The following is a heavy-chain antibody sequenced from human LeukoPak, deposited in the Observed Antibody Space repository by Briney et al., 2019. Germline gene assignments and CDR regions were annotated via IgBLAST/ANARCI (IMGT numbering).Heavy chain of an antibody. CDR2: ISSSSSYI. CDR3: ARDHSSSWTFDY. D-gene: IGHD6-13*01. CDR1: GFTFSRYS. V-gene: IGHV3-21*01. Sequence: GGSLRLSCAASGFTFSRYSMNWVRQAPGKGLEWVSSISSSSSYIYYADSVKGRFTISRDNAKNSLYLQMNSLRDEDTAAYYCARDHSSSWTFDYWGQGTLVTVSS. J-gene: IGHJ4*02.